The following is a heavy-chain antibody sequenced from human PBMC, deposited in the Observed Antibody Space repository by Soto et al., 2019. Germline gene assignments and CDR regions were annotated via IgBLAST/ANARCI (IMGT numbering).Heavy chain of an antibody. CDR3: ARVWGGAFDF. V-gene: IGHV4-59*13. CDR1: GGSITSYY. CDR2: IYYSGST. Sequence: QVQLQESGPGLVKPSETLSLTCTVSGGSITSYYWSWIRQPPGKGLEWIGYIYYSGSTNYNPSLKSRVTISVDTSENQFSLKLSSVTAADAAVYYCARVWGGAFDFWGQGTMVTVSS. D-gene: IGHD3-10*01. J-gene: IGHJ3*01.